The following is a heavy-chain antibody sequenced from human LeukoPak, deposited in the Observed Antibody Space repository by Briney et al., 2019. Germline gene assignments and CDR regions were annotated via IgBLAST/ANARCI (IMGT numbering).Heavy chain of an antibody. Sequence: SETLSLTCVVYGASFSNYYWSWIRQPPGKGLEWIGEINHTGSTNYNPSLKSRVTISVDTSKNQFSLKLSSVTAADTAVYYCARDDSSSNWFDPWGQGTLVTVSS. CDR3: ARDDSSSNWFDP. V-gene: IGHV4-34*01. J-gene: IGHJ5*02. D-gene: IGHD3-22*01. CDR1: GASFSNYY. CDR2: INHTGST.